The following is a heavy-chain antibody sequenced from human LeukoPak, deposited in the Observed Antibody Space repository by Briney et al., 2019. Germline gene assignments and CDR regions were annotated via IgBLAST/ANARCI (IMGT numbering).Heavy chain of an antibody. Sequence: PSGTLSLTCAVSGGSISSNNWWSWVRQPPGKGLEWIGEIYHSGSTNCNPSLKSRVTISVDRSKNQFSLRLRSVNSADTAVYHCARHSRQYDSSGVNWFDPWGQGTLVTVSS. V-gene: IGHV4-4*02. CDR3: ARHSRQYDSSGVNWFDP. J-gene: IGHJ5*02. D-gene: IGHD3-22*01. CDR1: GGSISSNNW. CDR2: IYHSGST.